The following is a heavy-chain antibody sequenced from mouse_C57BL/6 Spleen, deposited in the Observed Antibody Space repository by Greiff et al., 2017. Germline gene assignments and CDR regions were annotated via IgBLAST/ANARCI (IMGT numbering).Heavy chain of an antibody. Sequence: ESGGGLVQPGGSLSLSCAASGFTFTDYYMSWVRQPPGKALEWLGFIRNKANGYTTEYSASVKGRFTISRDNSQSILYLQMNALRAEDSATYYCARSPTGKAFDYWGQGTTLTVSS. CDR1: GFTFTDYY. CDR3: ARSPTGKAFDY. CDR2: IRNKANGYTT. D-gene: IGHD4-1*02. V-gene: IGHV7-3*01. J-gene: IGHJ2*01.